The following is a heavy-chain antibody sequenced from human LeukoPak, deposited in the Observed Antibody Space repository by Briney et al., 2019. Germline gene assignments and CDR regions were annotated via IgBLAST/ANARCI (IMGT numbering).Heavy chain of an antibody. CDR3: AKDTDDYGAGGGMDV. CDR2: ISWNSGSI. D-gene: IGHD4-17*01. V-gene: IGHV3-9*01. J-gene: IGHJ6*02. Sequence: GGSLRLSCAASGFTFDDYAMHWVRQAPGKGLEWVSGISWNSGSIGYADSVKGRFTISRDNAKNSLYLQMNSLRAEDTALYYCAKDTDDYGAGGGMDVWGQGTTVTVSS. CDR1: GFTFDDYA.